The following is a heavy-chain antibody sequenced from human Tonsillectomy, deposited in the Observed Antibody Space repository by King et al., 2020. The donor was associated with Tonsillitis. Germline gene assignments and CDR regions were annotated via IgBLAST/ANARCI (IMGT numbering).Heavy chain of an antibody. CDR1: GYSISSGHY. Sequence: VQLQESGPGLVKPSETLSLTCGVSGYSISSGHYWGWIRQPPGKGLEWIGSIHHTGSTYYNPSVKSRVTISVDTSKNQFSLRLSSVTSADTAVYFCARDGGGVYSGYDTGVSSYWGQGTLVTVSS. CDR2: IHHTGST. V-gene: IGHV4-38-2*02. J-gene: IGHJ4*02. CDR3: ARDGGGVYSGYDTGVSSY. D-gene: IGHD5-12*01.